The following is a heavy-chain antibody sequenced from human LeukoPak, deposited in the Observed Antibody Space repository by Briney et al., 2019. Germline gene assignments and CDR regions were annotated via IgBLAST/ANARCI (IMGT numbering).Heavy chain of an antibody. Sequence: PSETLSLTCTVSGGSISTSSYYWGWIRQPPGKGLGWIGSIFYSGNTHYSPSLKSRVTISLDTSRTQFSLKLSSVTAADTAVYYCARLSVIPPNDAFDIWGQGTMVTVSS. J-gene: IGHJ3*02. V-gene: IGHV4-39*07. CDR1: GGSISTSSYY. CDR2: IFYSGNT. CDR3: ARLSVIPPNDAFDI. D-gene: IGHD2/OR15-2a*01.